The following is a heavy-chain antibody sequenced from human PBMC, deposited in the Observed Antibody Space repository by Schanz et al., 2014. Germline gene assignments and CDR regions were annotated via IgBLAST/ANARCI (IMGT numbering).Heavy chain of an antibody. V-gene: IGHV3-23*01. J-gene: IGHJ5*01. CDR2: MSGSGSTA. CDR3: AKDLYNYGIFDS. CDR1: GFTFFGSFA. Sequence: EVHLLESGGGLVQPGGSLRLSCAASGFTFFGSFAMSWVRQAPGKGLEWVSGMSGSGSTADYADSVKGRFTISRDNSRKTLYLQMNSLRADDTAVYYCAKDLYNYGIFDSWGQGTLVTVSS. D-gene: IGHD3-16*01.